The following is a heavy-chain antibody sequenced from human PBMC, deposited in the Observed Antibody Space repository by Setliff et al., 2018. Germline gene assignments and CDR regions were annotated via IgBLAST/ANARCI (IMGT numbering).Heavy chain of an antibody. CDR2: INPKTGGT. Sequence: ASVKVSCKTSGYAFTDNYIHWVRQAPGQGLEWMGWINPKTGGTNLAQKFQGWVSMTRDTSITTAYMELRRLTSDDMAVYFCARSDHLVVDGFDVWGQGTMVTVSS. D-gene: IGHD3-16*01. CDR1: GYAFTDNY. V-gene: IGHV1-2*04. J-gene: IGHJ3*01. CDR3: ARSDHLVVDGFDV.